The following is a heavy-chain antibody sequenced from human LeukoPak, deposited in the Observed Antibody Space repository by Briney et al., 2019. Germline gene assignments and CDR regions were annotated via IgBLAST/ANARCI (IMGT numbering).Heavy chain of an antibody. J-gene: IGHJ5*02. CDR3: ARDLIAAAEGSEGIDP. CDR1: GFTFSSYG. Sequence: AGGSLRLSCAASGFTFSSYGMHWVRQAPGKGLEWVAVIWYDGSNKYYADSVKGRFTISRDNSKNTLYLQMSSLRAEDTAVYYCARDLIAAAEGSEGIDPWGQGTLVTVSS. V-gene: IGHV3-33*01. D-gene: IGHD6-13*01. CDR2: IWYDGSNK.